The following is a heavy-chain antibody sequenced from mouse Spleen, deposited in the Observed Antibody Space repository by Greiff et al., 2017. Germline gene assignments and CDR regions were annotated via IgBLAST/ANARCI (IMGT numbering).Heavy chain of an antibody. V-gene: IGHV1-64*01. CDR1: GYTFTSYW. Sequence: QVHVKQSGAELVKPGASVKLSCKASGYTFTSYWMHWVKQRPGQGLEWIGMIHPNSGSTNYNEKFKSKATLTVDTSSSTAYMQLSSLTSEDSAVYFCARDYYDASAWFAYWGQGTLVTVSA. J-gene: IGHJ3*01. CDR2: IHPNSGST. CDR3: ARDYYDASAWFAY. D-gene: IGHD1-1*01.